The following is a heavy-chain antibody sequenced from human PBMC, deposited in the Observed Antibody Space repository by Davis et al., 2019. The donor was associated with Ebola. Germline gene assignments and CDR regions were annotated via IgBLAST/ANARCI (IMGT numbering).Heavy chain of an antibody. CDR2: MNPNSGNT. CDR3: ARSDVGYCSGGSCYPYYYYGMDV. CDR1: GYTFTSYG. Sequence: AASVKVSCKASGYTFTSYGINWVRQATGQGLEWMGWMNPNSGNTGYAQKFQGRVTMTRDTSTSTVYMELSSLRSEDTAVYYCARSDVGYCSGGSCYPYYYYGMDVWGQGTTVTVSS. J-gene: IGHJ6*02. D-gene: IGHD2-15*01. V-gene: IGHV1-8*02.